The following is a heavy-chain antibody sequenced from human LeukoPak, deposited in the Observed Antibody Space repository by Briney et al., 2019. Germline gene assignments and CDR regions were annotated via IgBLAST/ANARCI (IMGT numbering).Heavy chain of an antibody. CDR3: ARLREIPVFGVVTKCTSYFDY. CDR1: GFTFSNSG. D-gene: IGHD3-3*01. V-gene: IGHV3-30*03. Sequence: GGSLRLSCAASGFTFSNSGMSWVRQAPGKGLEWVAVISYDGSNKYYADSVKGRFTISRDNSKNTLYLQMNSLRAEDTAVYYCARLREIPVFGVVTKCTSYFDYWGQGTLVTVSS. CDR2: ISYDGSNK. J-gene: IGHJ4*02.